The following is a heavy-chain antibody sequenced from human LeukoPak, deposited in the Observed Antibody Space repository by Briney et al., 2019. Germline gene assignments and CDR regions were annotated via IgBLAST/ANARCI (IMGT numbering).Heavy chain of an antibody. J-gene: IGHJ4*02. Sequence: SGPTLVKPTRTLTLMCTFSGFSLSTSGVGVGWIRQPPGKALEWLALIYWNDEKRYSPSLKSRLTINKDTSKNQVVLTMTNMDPVDTATYYCARRRSAAIDYWGQGTLVTVSS. D-gene: IGHD2-15*01. CDR1: GFSLSTSGVG. CDR3: ARRRSAAIDY. V-gene: IGHV2-5*01. CDR2: IYWNDEK.